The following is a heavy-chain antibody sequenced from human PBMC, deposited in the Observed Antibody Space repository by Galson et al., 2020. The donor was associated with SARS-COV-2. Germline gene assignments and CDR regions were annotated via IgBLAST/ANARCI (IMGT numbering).Heavy chain of an antibody. Sequence: SQTLSLTCSVSGGSISRGSYYWSWIRQPAGKGLEWIGRINTSGSTKYNPSLKSRLTISVDTSKNQFSLQLSSVTAADTAVYYCARDGYNSGGYFDNWGQGTLVTVSS. J-gene: IGHJ4*02. CDR3: ARDGYNSGGYFDN. V-gene: IGHV4-61*02. CDR2: INTSGST. CDR1: GGSISRGSYY. D-gene: IGHD5-12*01.